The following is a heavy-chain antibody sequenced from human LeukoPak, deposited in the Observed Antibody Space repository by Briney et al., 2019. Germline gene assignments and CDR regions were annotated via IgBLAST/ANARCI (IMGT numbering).Heavy chain of an antibody. D-gene: IGHD3-10*01. Sequence: SETPSLTCAVYGGSFSGYYWSWIRQPPGKGLEWIGEINHSGSTNYNPSLKSRVTISVDTSKNQFSLKLSSVTAADTAVYYCARGRRSLPYGSGSYYSWGQGTLVTVSS. CDR1: GGSFSGYY. CDR3: ARGRRSLPYGSGSYYS. V-gene: IGHV4-34*01. CDR2: INHSGST. J-gene: IGHJ5*02.